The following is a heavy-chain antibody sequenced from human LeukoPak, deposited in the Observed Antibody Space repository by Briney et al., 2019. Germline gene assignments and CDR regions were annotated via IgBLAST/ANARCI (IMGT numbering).Heavy chain of an antibody. V-gene: IGHV1-46*01. CDR2: INPTGDST. J-gene: IGHJ5*02. Sequence: ASVKVSCKASGYTFTSYYMHWVRQAPGQGLEWMGLINPTGDSTGYAQKFQGRVTMTRDMSTSTDFMELSSLRSEDTAVYYCARDNSVGDNAWWFDLWGQGTLVTVSS. D-gene: IGHD1-26*01. CDR1: GYTFTSYY. CDR3: ARDNSVGDNAWWFDL.